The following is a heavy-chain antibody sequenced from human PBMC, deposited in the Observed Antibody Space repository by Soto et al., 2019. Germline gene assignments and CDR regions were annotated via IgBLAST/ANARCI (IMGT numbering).Heavy chain of an antibody. Sequence: SCPTLVNPTQTLTLTCTFSGFSLSTSGMRVSWILQPPGKALEWLARIDWDDDKFYSTSLKTRLTISKDTSKNQVVLTMTNMDPVDTATYYCARIRGSSWSPDVWGQGTTVTVSS. CDR2: IDWDDDK. CDR1: GFSLSTSGMR. D-gene: IGHD6-13*01. J-gene: IGHJ6*02. CDR3: ARIRGSSWSPDV. V-gene: IGHV2-70*04.